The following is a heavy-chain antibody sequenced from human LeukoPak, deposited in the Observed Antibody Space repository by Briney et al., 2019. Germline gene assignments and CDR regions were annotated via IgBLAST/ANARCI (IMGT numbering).Heavy chain of an antibody. V-gene: IGHV3-66*01. Sequence: GGSLRLSCAASGFTVSSNYMSWVRQAPGKGLEWVSVIYSGGSTYYADSVKGRFTISRDNSKNTLYLQMNSLRAEDTAVYYCARSGSSYDSSGYYYPREYYFDYGGQGTLVTVSS. J-gene: IGHJ4*02. CDR3: ARSGSSYDSSGYYYPREYYFDY. D-gene: IGHD3-22*01. CDR1: GFTVSSNY. CDR2: IYSGGST.